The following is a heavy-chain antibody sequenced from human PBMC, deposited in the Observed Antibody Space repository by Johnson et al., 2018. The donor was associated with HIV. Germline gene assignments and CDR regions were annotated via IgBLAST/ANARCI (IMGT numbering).Heavy chain of an antibody. J-gene: IGHJ3*02. CDR2: ISYDGSNK. V-gene: IGHV3-30*03. Sequence: QVLLVESGGGVVQPGRSLRLSCAASGFTFSSYGMHCVRQAPGKGLEWVAVISYDGSNKYYADSVKGRFTLSRDNSKNTLYLQMNSLRAGDTAVYYCAREVGSWYSSSSGAFDIWGQGTMVTVSS. CDR3: AREVGSWYSSSSGAFDI. D-gene: IGHD6-6*01. CDR1: GFTFSSYG.